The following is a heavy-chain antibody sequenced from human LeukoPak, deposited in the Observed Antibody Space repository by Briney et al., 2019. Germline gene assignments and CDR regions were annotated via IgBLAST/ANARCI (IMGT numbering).Heavy chain of an antibody. CDR2: ISGGGGST. CDR3: ARATRYDSSVYYFDY. J-gene: IGHJ4*02. Sequence: GESLRLSCAASGFTFTSYSMNWVRQAPGKGLEWVSTISGGGGSTYYADSVKGRFTISRGNSKNTLYLQMNGLRAEDTAVYYCARATRYDSSVYYFDYWGQGTLVTVSS. CDR1: GFTFTSYS. D-gene: IGHD3-22*01. V-gene: IGHV3-23*01.